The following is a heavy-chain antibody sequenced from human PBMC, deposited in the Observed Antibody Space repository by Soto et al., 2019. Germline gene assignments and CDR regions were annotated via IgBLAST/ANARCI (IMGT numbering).Heavy chain of an antibody. D-gene: IGHD6-13*01. J-gene: IGHJ4*02. V-gene: IGHV1-18*01. CDR1: GYTFSSYG. CDR3: ARDGWQQLTNYFDY. CDR2: ISAYNGNT. Sequence: LKRSCKASGYTFSSYGIGWVRKENGQGLEWMGWISAYNGNTNYAQKLQGRVTMTTDTSTSTAYMELRSLRSDDTAVYYCARDGWQQLTNYFDYWGQGTLVTVSS.